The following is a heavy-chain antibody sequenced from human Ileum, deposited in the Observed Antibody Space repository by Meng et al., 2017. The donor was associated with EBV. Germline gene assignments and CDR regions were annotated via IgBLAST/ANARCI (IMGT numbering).Heavy chain of an antibody. J-gene: IGHJ4*02. Sequence: QSRQQELGPGLVKPSQTLSLTCAVSGVSISSGVYHWSWIRQPPGKGLEWIGCSGGTYYNPSLKSRLTISVDTSKNQFSLKLDSATAADTAVYYCAIYAVGGSGQGYWGQGTLVTVSS. V-gene: IGHV4-30-4*01. CDR2: CSGGT. CDR3: AIYAVGGSGQGY. CDR1: GVSISSGVYH. D-gene: IGHD1-26*01.